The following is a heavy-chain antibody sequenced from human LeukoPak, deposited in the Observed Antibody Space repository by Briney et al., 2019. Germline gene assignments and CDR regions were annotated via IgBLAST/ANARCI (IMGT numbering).Heavy chain of an antibody. CDR1: GYTFTDYT. CDR3: ASISYGDYSFDY. J-gene: IGHJ4*02. D-gene: IGHD4-17*01. Sequence: ASVKVSCKASGYTFTDYTMHWLRQAPGQRLDWMGWINGGSGNTKYSPEFQGRVTITRDTSTSTAYMELRSLRSDDTAVYYCASISYGDYSFDYWGQGTLVTVSS. V-gene: IGHV1-3*01. CDR2: INGGSGNT.